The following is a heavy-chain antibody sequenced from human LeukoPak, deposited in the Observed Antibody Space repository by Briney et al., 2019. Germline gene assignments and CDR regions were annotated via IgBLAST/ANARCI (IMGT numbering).Heavy chain of an antibody. Sequence: GGSLRLSCAASGFTFRNAWMSWVRQAPGKGLEWVGRIKSKTDGGTTDYAAPVKGRCTISRDDSKNTLYLQMNSLRAEDTAVYYCAKLFNDYGDYYFDYWGQGPLVTVSS. D-gene: IGHD4-17*01. CDR2: IKSKTDGGTT. CDR3: AKLFNDYGDYYFDY. CDR1: GFTFRNAW. V-gene: IGHV3-15*01. J-gene: IGHJ4*02.